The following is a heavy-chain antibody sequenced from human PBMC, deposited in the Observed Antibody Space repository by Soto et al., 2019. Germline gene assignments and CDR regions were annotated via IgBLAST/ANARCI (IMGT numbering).Heavy chain of an antibody. Sequence: SETLSLTCAVSGYSISSGYYWGLIRQPPGKGLEWIGSIYHSGSTYYNPSLKSRVTISVDTSKNQFSLKLSSVTAADTAVYYCARDPLSYDFWSGHYGMDVWGQGTTVTVSS. CDR2: IYHSGST. V-gene: IGHV4-38-2*02. CDR1: GYSISSGYY. D-gene: IGHD3-3*01. J-gene: IGHJ6*02. CDR3: ARDPLSYDFWSGHYGMDV.